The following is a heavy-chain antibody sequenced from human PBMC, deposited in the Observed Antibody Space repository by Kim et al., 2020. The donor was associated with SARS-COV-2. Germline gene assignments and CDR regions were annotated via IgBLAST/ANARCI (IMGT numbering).Heavy chain of an antibody. Sequence: GGSLRLSCAASGFTFSSYSMNWVRQAPGKGLEWVSSISSSSSYIYYADSVKGRFTISRDNAKNSLYLQMNSLRAEDTAVYYCARDYPPEYYDILTGYDAFDIWGQGTMVTVSS. CDR1: GFTFSSYS. D-gene: IGHD3-9*01. J-gene: IGHJ3*02. CDR3: ARDYPPEYYDILTGYDAFDI. V-gene: IGHV3-21*01. CDR2: ISSSSSYI.